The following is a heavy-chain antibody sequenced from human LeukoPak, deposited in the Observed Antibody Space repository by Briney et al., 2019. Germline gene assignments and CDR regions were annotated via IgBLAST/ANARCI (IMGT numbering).Heavy chain of an antibody. CDR1: GYSFTTYW. CDR3: ARRPTIFYGMDV. J-gene: IGHJ6*02. CDR2: IYPGDSDT. D-gene: IGHD3-9*01. Sequence: GESLKISCKGSGYSFTTYWIAWVRQTPVKGLEWMGIIYPGDSDTRYSPSFQGQVTISADKSISTAYLQWSSLKASDTAIYYCARRPTIFYGMDVWGQGTTVTVSS. V-gene: IGHV5-51*01.